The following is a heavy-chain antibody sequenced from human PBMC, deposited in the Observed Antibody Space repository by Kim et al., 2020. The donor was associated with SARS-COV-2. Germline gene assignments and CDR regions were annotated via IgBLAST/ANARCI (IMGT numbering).Heavy chain of an antibody. J-gene: IGHJ4*02. V-gene: IGHV3-11*01. CDR3: ARDLRDYIWGSYRPPDY. Sequence: KSRFTISRDNAKNSLYLQMNSLRAEDTAVYYCARDLRDYIWGSYRPPDYWGQGTLVTVSS. D-gene: IGHD3-16*01.